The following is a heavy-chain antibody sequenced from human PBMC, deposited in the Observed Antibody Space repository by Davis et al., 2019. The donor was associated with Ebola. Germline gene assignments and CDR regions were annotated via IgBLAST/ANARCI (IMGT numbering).Heavy chain of an antibody. V-gene: IGHV4-59*12. CDR3: ARDFFDSSGFFYYFDY. CDR1: GGSISSYY. J-gene: IGHJ4*02. D-gene: IGHD3-22*01. CDR2: IYYSGTT. Sequence: MPSETLSLTCTVSGGSISSYYWSWIRQPPGKGLEWIGYIYYSGTTNYNPSLKSRATISVDKSKNQFSLKLSSVTAADTAVYYCARDFFDSSGFFYYFDYWGQGALVTVSS.